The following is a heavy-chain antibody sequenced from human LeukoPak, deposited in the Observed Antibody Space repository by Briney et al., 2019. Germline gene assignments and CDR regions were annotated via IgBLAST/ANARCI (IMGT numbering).Heavy chain of an antibody. Sequence: GGSLRLSCAASGFTFSSYWMSWVRQAPGKGLEWVANIKQDGSEKYHVDSVKGRFTISRDNAKNSLYLQMNSLRAEDTAVYYCARERCSSTSCSTVNFDYWGQGTLVTVSS. J-gene: IGHJ4*02. CDR1: GFTFSSYW. V-gene: IGHV3-7*01. CDR2: IKQDGSEK. CDR3: ARERCSSTSCSTVNFDY. D-gene: IGHD2-2*02.